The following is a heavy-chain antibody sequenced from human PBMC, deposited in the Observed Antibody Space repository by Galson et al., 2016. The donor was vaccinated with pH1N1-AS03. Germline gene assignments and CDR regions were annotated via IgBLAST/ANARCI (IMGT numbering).Heavy chain of an antibody. J-gene: IGHJ3*02. CDR1: GYTLTSFG. Sequence: SVKVSCKASGYTLTSFGISWVRQAPGQGLEWMGWISPYNGNTHYVQDLQGRVTMTADTSTSTAYMELRSLRSDDTAVYYCAITLGVDAFDIWGQGTMVTVSS. D-gene: IGHD6-13*01. CDR2: ISPYNGNT. V-gene: IGHV1-18*01. CDR3: AITLGVDAFDI.